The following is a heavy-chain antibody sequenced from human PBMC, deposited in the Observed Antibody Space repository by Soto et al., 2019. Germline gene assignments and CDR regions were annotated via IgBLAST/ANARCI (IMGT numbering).Heavy chain of an antibody. J-gene: IGHJ4*02. D-gene: IGHD4-17*01. V-gene: IGHV2-5*02. CDR3: ARVDDGGSFDY. CDR1: GFSPSTSEVG. Sequence: QITLKESGPTLVKPTQTLTLTCTFSGFSPSTSEVGVGWIRQPPGKALEWLALIYWDDDKRYSPSLKSRLTIIKDTSKNQVVLTMTNMDPVDTATYYCARVDDGGSFDYWGQGTLVTVSS. CDR2: IYWDDDK.